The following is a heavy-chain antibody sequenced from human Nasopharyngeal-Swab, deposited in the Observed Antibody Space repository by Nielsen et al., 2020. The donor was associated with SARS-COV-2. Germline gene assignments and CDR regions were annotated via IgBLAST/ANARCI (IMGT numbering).Heavy chain of an antibody. Sequence: SLKISCAASGFTFSSSAMHWVRQAPGKGLEWVAVISYDGSNKYYADSVKGRFTISRDNSKNTLYLQMNSLRAEDTAVYYCARDHYDFWSGYNTRYYFDYWGQGTLVTVSS. J-gene: IGHJ4*02. CDR3: ARDHYDFWSGYNTRYYFDY. V-gene: IGHV3-30-3*01. D-gene: IGHD3-3*01. CDR1: GFTFSSSA. CDR2: ISYDGSNK.